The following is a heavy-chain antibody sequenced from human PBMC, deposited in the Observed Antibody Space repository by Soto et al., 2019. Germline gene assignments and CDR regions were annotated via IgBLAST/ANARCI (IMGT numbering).Heavy chain of an antibody. D-gene: IGHD2-21*01. CDR1: GYTFTSYD. V-gene: IGHV1-8*01. J-gene: IGHJ1*01. CDR3: APGRIFSPLGQ. CDR2: INPATGYT. Sequence: QVQLVQSGAEVKKPGASVKVSCKASGYTFTSYDINWVRQATGQGLEWMVWINPATGYTGYPQTFQGRLTMTSNISIPPAYMEVSSLRSGDTAVYYCAPGRIFSPLGQWGQGTLVTVSS.